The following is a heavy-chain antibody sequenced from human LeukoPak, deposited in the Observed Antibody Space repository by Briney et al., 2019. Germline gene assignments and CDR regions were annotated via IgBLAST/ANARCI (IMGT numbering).Heavy chain of an antibody. J-gene: IGHJ3*02. D-gene: IGHD3-10*01. V-gene: IGHV3-48*01. CDR2: ISSSSSTI. CDR3: AVAYYYGSGDAFDI. CDR1: GFSFSTYT. Sequence: GGSLRLSCAASGFSFSTYTMNWVRQAPGKGLDWVSYISSSSSTIYYADSVKGRFTISRDNSKNTLYLQMNSLRAEDTAVYYCAVAYYYGSGDAFDIWGQGTKVTVSS.